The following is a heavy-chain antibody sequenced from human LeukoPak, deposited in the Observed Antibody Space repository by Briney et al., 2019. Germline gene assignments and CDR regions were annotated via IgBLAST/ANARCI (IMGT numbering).Heavy chain of an antibody. J-gene: IGHJ4*02. V-gene: IGHV1-2*04. Sequence: ASVKVSCKASGYTFTGYYMHWVRQAPGQGLEWMGWINPNSGGTNYAQKFQGWVTMTRDTSISTAYMELSRLRSDDTAVYYCARAPSFHNYYFDYWGQGTLVTVSS. CDR3: ARAPSFHNYYFDY. CDR1: GYTFTGYY. D-gene: IGHD5-24*01. CDR2: INPNSGGT.